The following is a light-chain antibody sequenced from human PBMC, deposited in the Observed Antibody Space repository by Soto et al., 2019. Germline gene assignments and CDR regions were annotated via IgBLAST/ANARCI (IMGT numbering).Light chain of an antibody. Sequence: EVVMTQSPATLPMSPEESATLPCRASQSVSSNLAWYQQKPGQAPRLLFYGASTRASGIPARFSGSGSGTDFTLTISSLQSEDFAVYYCHQYDYWPLTFGGGTKVDIK. CDR2: GAS. CDR3: HQYDYWPLT. V-gene: IGKV3D-15*01. CDR1: QSVSSN. J-gene: IGKJ4*01.